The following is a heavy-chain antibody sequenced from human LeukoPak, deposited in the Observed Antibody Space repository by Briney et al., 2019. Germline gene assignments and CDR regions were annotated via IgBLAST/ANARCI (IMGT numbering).Heavy chain of an antibody. D-gene: IGHD2-21*02. CDR1: GGTFSSYA. V-gene: IGHV1-69*06. J-gene: IGHJ4*02. CDR3: ASRAAYCGGDCYWTFDY. CDR2: IIPIFGTA. Sequence: SVKVSCKASGGTFSSYAISWVRQAPGQGLEWMGGIIPIFGTANYAQKFQGRVTITADKSTSTAYMELSSLRSEDTAVYYCASRAAYCGGDCYWTFDYWGQGTLVTVSS.